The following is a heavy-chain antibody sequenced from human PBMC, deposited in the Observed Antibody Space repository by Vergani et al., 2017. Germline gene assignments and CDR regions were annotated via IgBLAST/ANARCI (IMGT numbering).Heavy chain of an antibody. CDR2: IIPIFGTA. D-gene: IGHD3-22*01. J-gene: IGHJ4*02. V-gene: IGHV1-69*01. CDR1: GGTFSSYA. Sequence: QVQLVQSGAEVKKPGSSVKVSCKASGGTFSSYAISWVRQAPGQGLEWMGGIIPIFGTANYAQKFQGRVTITADESTSTAYMELSSLRSEDTAVYYCARAGVNYDDSSGYFHFDYWGQGTLVTVSS. CDR3: ARAGVNYDDSSGYFHFDY.